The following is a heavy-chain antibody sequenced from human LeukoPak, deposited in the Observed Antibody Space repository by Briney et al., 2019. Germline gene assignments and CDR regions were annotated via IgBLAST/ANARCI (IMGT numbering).Heavy chain of an antibody. J-gene: IGHJ4*02. CDR3: ARDSTPYEAGVLLEGGSQFDY. Sequence: GASVNVSCKAPGYTFTGNYMHWVRQATGQGLERMGWINPNSGGTNYAQKLQGRVTMTTDTSTSTAYMELRSLRSDDTAVYYCARDSTPYEAGVLLEGGSQFDYWGQGTLVTVSS. CDR2: INPNSGGT. CDR1: GYTFTGNY. D-gene: IGHD3-16*01. V-gene: IGHV1-2*02.